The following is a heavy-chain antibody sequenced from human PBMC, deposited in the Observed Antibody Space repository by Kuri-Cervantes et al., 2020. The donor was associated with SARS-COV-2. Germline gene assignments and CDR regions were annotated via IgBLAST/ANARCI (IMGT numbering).Heavy chain of an antibody. J-gene: IGHJ4*02. D-gene: IGHD3-22*01. CDR1: GFTFSSYA. Sequence: GESLKISCAASGFTFSSYAMSWVRQAPGEGLRWVSGISGSGGDTYYADSVRGRFTISRDNSKNTLYLQMNSLRAEDTAVYYCARDDDSSGYEDYFDYWGQGTLVTVSS. CDR2: ISGSGGDT. CDR3: ARDDDSSGYEDYFDY. V-gene: IGHV3-23*01.